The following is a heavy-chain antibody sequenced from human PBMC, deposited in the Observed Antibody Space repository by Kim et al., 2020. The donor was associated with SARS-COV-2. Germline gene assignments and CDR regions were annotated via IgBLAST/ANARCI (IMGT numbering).Heavy chain of an antibody. D-gene: IGHD1-7*01. V-gene: IGHV1-18*01. Sequence: NYAQKLQGRVTMTTDTSTSTAYMELRSLRSDDTAVYYCARDNLSRTPLDYWGQGTLVTVSS. CDR3: ARDNLSRTPLDY. J-gene: IGHJ4*02.